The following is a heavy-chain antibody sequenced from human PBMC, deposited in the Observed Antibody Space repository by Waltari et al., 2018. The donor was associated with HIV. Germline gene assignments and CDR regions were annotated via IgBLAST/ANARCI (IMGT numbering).Heavy chain of an antibody. CDR3: VRGGAAWSAGGFQVAQPGP. Sequence: DVQLVVSRGGLVQTGGSLGPSGPAPGFTPLHFPMYRVRDGPGAGLEWVSYISATGHNIYYADSVQGRFTISRDNVRNILHLRIEDLRVDDTATYYCVRGGAAWSAGGFQVAQPGPWGQGALVTVSS. CDR2: ISATGHNI. CDR1: GFTPLHFP. D-gene: IGHD2-15*01. V-gene: IGHV3-48*03. J-gene: IGHJ5*02.